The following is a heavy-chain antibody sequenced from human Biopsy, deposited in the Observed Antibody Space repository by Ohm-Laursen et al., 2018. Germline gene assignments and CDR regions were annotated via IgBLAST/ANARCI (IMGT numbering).Heavy chain of an antibody. D-gene: IGHD4-23*01. CDR1: GGSFTGHY. V-gene: IGHV4-59*11. J-gene: IGHJ4*02. Sequence: SETLSLTWIVSGGSFTGHYWSWIRQPPGKGLEWIGHISYTGYTSYNASLKSRVTISVDTSRNHFSLRLSSLTAADTAVYYCARGSNDFGGLYFPRWGQGTLLTVSS. CDR2: ISYTGYT. CDR3: ARGSNDFGGLYFPR.